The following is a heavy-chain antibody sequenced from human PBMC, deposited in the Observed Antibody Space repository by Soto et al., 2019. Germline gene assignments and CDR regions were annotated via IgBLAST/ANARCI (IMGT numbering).Heavy chain of an antibody. CDR1: GFSLSTSGVG. Sequence: QITLKESGPTLVKPTQTLTLTCTFSGFSLSTSGVGVGWIRQPPGKALEWLALIYWDDDKRYSPSLTSRLTITKDTHKNQVVLTMTNMDPIDTATYYCAHETSDFWRGSYTGWFDPWGQGTLVTVSS. CDR2: IYWDDDK. V-gene: IGHV2-5*02. D-gene: IGHD3-3*01. CDR3: AHETSDFWRGSYTGWFDP. J-gene: IGHJ5*02.